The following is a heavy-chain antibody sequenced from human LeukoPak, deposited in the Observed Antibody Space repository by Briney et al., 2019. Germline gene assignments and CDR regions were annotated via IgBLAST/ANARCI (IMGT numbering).Heavy chain of an antibody. CDR1: GFTFSSYE. J-gene: IGHJ4*02. CDR2: ISSSGSTI. D-gene: IGHD3-10*01. Sequence: GGSLRLSCAASGFTFSSYEMNWVRQAPGKGLEWVSYISSSGSTIYYADSVKGRFTISRDNAKNSLYLQMNSLRAEDTAVYYCARAAITMVRGVSDYWGQGTLDTVSS. CDR3: ARAAITMVRGVSDY. V-gene: IGHV3-48*03.